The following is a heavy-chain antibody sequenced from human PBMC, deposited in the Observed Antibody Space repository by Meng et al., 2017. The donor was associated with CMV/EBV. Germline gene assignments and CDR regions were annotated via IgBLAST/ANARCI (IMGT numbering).Heavy chain of an antibody. CDR1: GYTFTGYY. V-gene: IGHV1-2*02. Sequence: ASVKVSCQASGYTFTGYYMHWVRQAPAQGLEWMGWINPNSGGTNYAQKFQGRVTMTRDTSISTAYMELSSLRSEDTAVYYCARGGYGSGVPYGMDVWGQGTTVTVSS. J-gene: IGHJ6*02. D-gene: IGHD3-10*01. CDR2: INPNSGGT. CDR3: ARGGYGSGVPYGMDV.